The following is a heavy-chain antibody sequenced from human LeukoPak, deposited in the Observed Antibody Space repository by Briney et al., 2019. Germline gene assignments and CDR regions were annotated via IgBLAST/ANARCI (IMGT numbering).Heavy chain of an antibody. V-gene: IGHV3-43*02. Sequence: GGSLRLSCAPSGFTFDDFAMHWDRQAQGKGLEWVSLISGDGGSTYYADSVKCRFTISRDNSENSLSLQMNSLRTEDTALYYCAKDTPLAAAGHYYYYMDVWGKGTTVTVSS. CDR2: ISGDGGST. D-gene: IGHD6-13*01. J-gene: IGHJ6*03. CDR3: AKDTPLAAAGHYYYYMDV. CDR1: GFTFDDFA.